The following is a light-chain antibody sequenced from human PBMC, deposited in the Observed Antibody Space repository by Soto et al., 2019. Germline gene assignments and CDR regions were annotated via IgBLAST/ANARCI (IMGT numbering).Light chain of an antibody. Sequence: DIQMTQSPSTLSASVGDRVTITCRASQSINTWLAWYQQKPGKAPKLLIYRASTLESGVPSRFSGSGSGTEFTLTISSLHHDDFSTYYCQHYNTYSGTFGPGTKVDI. CDR1: QSINTW. J-gene: IGKJ3*01. CDR2: RAS. CDR3: QHYNTYSGT. V-gene: IGKV1-5*03.